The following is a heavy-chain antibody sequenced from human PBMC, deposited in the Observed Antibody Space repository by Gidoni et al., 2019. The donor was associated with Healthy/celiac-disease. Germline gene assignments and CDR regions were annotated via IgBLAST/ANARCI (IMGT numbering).Heavy chain of an antibody. CDR1: GGTFSSYA. J-gene: IGHJ4*02. CDR2: IIPIFGTA. V-gene: IGHV1-69*01. D-gene: IGHD6-13*01. CDR3: ATGSDQQQLVSTFDY. Sequence: QVQLVQSGAEVKKPVSSVKVSCKVSGGTFSSYAISWVRQAPGQGLEWMGGIIPIFGTANYAQKFQGRVTITADESTSTAYMELSSLRSEDTAVYYCATGSDQQQLVSTFDYWGQGTLVTVSS.